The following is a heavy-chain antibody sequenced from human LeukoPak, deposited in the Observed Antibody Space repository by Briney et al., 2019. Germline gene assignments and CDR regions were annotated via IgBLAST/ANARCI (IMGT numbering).Heavy chain of an antibody. V-gene: IGHV1-46*01. Sequence: GASVKVSCKASGYTFTSYYMHWVRQAPGQGLEWMGIINPSGGSTSYAQKFQGRVTMTRDTSTSTVYMELSSLRSEDTAVYYCARDGFQGTIFGVVDWFDPWGQGTLVTVSS. CDR3: ARDGFQGTIFGVVDWFDP. D-gene: IGHD3-3*01. J-gene: IGHJ5*02. CDR1: GYTFTSYY. CDR2: INPSGGST.